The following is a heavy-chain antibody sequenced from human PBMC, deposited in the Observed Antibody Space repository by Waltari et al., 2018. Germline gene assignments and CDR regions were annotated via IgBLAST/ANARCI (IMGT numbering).Heavy chain of an antibody. J-gene: IGHJ4*02. D-gene: IGHD6-25*01. V-gene: IGHV3-64*01. CDR1: GFTFSSYA. CDR2: ISSNGGST. CDR3: ARDDGVAALDY. Sequence: VESGGGLVQPGGSLRLSCAASGFTFSSYAMHWVRQAPGKGLEYVSAISSNGGSTYYANSVKGRFTISRDNSKNTLYLQMGSLRAEDMAVYYCARDDGVAALDYWGQGTLVTVSS.